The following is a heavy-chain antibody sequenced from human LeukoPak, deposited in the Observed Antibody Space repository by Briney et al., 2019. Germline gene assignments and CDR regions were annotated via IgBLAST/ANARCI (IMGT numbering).Heavy chain of an antibody. D-gene: IGHD5-12*01. Sequence: GGSLRLSCAASGFTFSGYWMSWVRQAPGKGLGWVANINQDGSAKYYVDSVKGRFTISRDNAKNSLYLQMNSLRAEDTAVYYCARGGGAFDIWGQGTMVTVSS. J-gene: IGHJ3*02. V-gene: IGHV3-7*01. CDR3: ARGGGAFDI. CDR1: GFTFSGYW. CDR2: INQDGSAK.